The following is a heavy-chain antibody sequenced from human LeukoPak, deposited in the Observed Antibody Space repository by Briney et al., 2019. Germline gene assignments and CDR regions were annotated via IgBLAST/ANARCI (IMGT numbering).Heavy chain of an antibody. CDR3: AKDPSDIVVVPAVTFDY. J-gene: IGHJ4*02. D-gene: IGHD2-2*01. CDR1: GFTFSSYA. CDR2: ISGSGGNT. Sequence: GGSLRLSCAAAGFTFSSYAMSWVRQAPGKGLEWVSAISGSGGNTYYADSVKGRFTISRDNSKNTLYLQMNSLRAEDTAVYYCAKDPSDIVVVPAVTFDYWGQGTLVTVSS. V-gene: IGHV3-23*01.